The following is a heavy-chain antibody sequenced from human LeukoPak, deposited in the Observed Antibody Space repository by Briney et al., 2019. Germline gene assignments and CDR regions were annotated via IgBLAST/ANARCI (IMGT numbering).Heavy chain of an antibody. CDR3: ARGAAVAGTGLSSQQYYHGMDV. V-gene: IGHV4-59*01. J-gene: IGHJ6*02. CDR2: IYYSGGT. CDR1: GGSISSYY. Sequence: SETLSLTCTVSGGSISSYYWSWIRQPPGKGLEWIGYIYYSGGTNYNPSLRSRVTISIDTSKNQFSLKLSSVIAADTAVYYCARGAAVAGTGLSSQQYYHGMDVWGQGTTVTVSS. D-gene: IGHD6-19*01.